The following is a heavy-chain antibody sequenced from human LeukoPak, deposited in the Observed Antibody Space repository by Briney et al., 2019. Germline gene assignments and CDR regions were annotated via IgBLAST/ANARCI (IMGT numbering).Heavy chain of an antibody. D-gene: IGHD2-8*01. CDR1: GFTFSSYW. CDR3: AKDKGWSPRPLNYFDY. V-gene: IGHV3-7*03. J-gene: IGHJ4*02. Sequence: GGSLRLSCAASGFTFSSYWMSWVRQAPGKGLEWVANIKQDGSEKYYVDSVKGRFTISRDNSKNTLYLQMNSLRAEDTAVYYCAKDKGWSPRPLNYFDYWGQGTLVTVSS. CDR2: IKQDGSEK.